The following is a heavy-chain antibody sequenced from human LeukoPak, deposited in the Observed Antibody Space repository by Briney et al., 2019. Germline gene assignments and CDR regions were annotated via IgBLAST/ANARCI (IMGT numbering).Heavy chain of an antibody. Sequence: PSETLSLTCTVSGGSISSYYWSWIRQPPGKGLEWIGSIYYSGSTNHNASLKSRVTMSVDTSKNQISLKLSSVTAADTAVYYCARHEDGTTLDYWGQGTLVTVSP. CDR3: ARHEDGTTLDY. D-gene: IGHD1-7*01. CDR2: IYYSGST. CDR1: GGSISSYY. V-gene: IGHV4-59*08. J-gene: IGHJ4*02.